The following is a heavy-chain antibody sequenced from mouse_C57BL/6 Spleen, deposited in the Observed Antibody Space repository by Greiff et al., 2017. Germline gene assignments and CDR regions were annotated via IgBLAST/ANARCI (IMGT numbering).Heavy chain of an antibody. CDR3: TRGDDGYYNY. Sequence: VQLQQSGAELVRPGASVTLSCKASGYTFTDYEMHWVKQTPVHGLEWIGAIDPETGGTAYNQKFKGKAILTADKSSSTAYMELRSLTSEDSAVYCWTRGDDGYYNYWGQGTTLTVSA. J-gene: IGHJ2*01. CDR1: GYTFTDYE. CDR2: IDPETGGT. D-gene: IGHD2-3*01. V-gene: IGHV1-15*01.